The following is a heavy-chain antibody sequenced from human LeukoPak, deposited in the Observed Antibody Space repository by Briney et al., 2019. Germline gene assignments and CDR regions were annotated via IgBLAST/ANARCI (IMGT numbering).Heavy chain of an antibody. J-gene: IGHJ4*02. CDR3: AREYCNTTKCGVDYFDY. CDR2: IYSSGTT. CDR1: GYSISRYF. Sequence: SETLSLTCAVSGYSISRYFWSWIRQTAGKGLEWIGRIYSSGTTNYNPSLKSRVTMSVDTSKSQFSLKLSSVTAADTAVYYCAREYCNTTKCGVDYFDYWGQGTVVTVSS. D-gene: IGHD2/OR15-2a*01. V-gene: IGHV4-4*07.